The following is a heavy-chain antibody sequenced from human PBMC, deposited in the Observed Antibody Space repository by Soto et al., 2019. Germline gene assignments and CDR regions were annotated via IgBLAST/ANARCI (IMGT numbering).Heavy chain of an antibody. CDR1: GGSICGYY. Sequence: FVILSHTCGVEGGSICGYYWSCIRQPPGKGLEWIGEINHSGSTNYNPSLKSRVTISVDTSKNQFSLKLSSVTAADTAVYYCARGSPRAHIVVVTARHQHDYWGQGTLVTVPQ. V-gene: IGHV4-34*01. CDR2: INHSGST. CDR3: ARGSPRAHIVVVTARHQHDY. J-gene: IGHJ4*02. D-gene: IGHD2-21*02.